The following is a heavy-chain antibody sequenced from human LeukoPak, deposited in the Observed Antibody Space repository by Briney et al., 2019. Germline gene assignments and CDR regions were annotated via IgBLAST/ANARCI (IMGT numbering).Heavy chain of an antibody. CDR1: GFTFSNHG. D-gene: IGHD6-6*01. V-gene: IGHV3-23*01. CDR2: ISDDGRNT. CDR3: AKRVPYSRSSVYLDS. Sequence: GGSLRLSCAASGFTFSNHGMTWVRQAPGKGLEWFSSISDDGRNTYYADSVRGHFTISRDNSKRSLYLQINSLRVADTAIYYCAKRVPYSRSSVYLDSWGQGTLVTVSS. J-gene: IGHJ4*02.